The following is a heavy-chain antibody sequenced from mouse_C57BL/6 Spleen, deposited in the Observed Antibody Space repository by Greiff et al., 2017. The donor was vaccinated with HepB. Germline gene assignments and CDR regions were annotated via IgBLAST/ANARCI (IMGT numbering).Heavy chain of an antibody. J-gene: IGHJ3*01. Sequence: VQLKQSGPELVKPGASVKMSCKASGYTFTDYNMHWVKQSHGKSLEWIGYINPNNGGTSYNQKFKGKATLTVNKSSSTAYMELRSLTSEDSAVYYCARSYYYYGSEGFAYWGQGTLVTVSA. CDR1: GYTFTDYN. CDR2: INPNNGGT. V-gene: IGHV1-22*01. D-gene: IGHD1-1*01. CDR3: ARSYYYYGSEGFAY.